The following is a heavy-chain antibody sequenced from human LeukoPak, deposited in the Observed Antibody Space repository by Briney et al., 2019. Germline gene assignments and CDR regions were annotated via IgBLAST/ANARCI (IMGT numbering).Heavy chain of an antibody. CDR1: GGSISSGSYY. D-gene: IGHD2-15*01. Sequence: SETLSLTCTVSGGSISSGSYYWSWIRQPAGKGLEWIGRIYTSGSTNYNPSLKSRVTISVDTSKNQFSLKLSSVTAADTAVYYCARGGPDCSGGSCYFNGHSWFDPWGQGTLVTVSS. CDR2: IYTSGST. V-gene: IGHV4-61*02. J-gene: IGHJ5*02. CDR3: ARGGPDCSGGSCYFNGHSWFDP.